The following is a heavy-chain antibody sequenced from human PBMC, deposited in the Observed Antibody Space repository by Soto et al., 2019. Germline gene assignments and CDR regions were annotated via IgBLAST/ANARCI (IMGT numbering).Heavy chain of an antibody. CDR1: GSTFSSYE. J-gene: IGHJ4*02. V-gene: IGHV3-48*03. CDR2: IGTSYGTT. CDR3: ARAASCRAGDCYHFAY. Sequence: GSLRLSCAASGSTFSSYEMNWVRQAPGKGLEWVSYIGTSYGTTYYADSVKGRFTISRDNSKNSLLLQMDSPRAEDTAMYYCARAASCRAGDCYHFAYWGQGALVTVSS. D-gene: IGHD2-21*02.